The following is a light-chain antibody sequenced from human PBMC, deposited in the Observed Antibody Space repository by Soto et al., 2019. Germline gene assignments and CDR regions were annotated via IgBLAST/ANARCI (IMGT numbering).Light chain of an antibody. CDR2: RAS. J-gene: IGKJ1*01. V-gene: IGKV1-5*03. Sequence: DIQMTQSPSTLSASVGDRVTITCRASQSVSTWLAWYQQKPGKAPKLLIYRASSLETGVPSRFSGSGSGTEFALTISSLPPDDFATYHCQQYNSYSWTFGQGTKVEIK. CDR1: QSVSTW. CDR3: QQYNSYSWT.